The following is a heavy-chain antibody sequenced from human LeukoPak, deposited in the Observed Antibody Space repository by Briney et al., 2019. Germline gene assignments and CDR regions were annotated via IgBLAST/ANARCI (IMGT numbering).Heavy chain of an antibody. CDR1: GFTFSSYV. D-gene: IGHD6-13*01. J-gene: IGHJ4*02. CDR2: ISGSGGST. V-gene: IGHV3-23*01. CDR3: AKDMRAAAGTSDY. Sequence: GGSLRLSCAASGFTFSSYVMSWVRQAPGKGLGWVSAISGSGGSTYYADAVKGRFTISRDNSKNTLYLQMNSLRAEDTAVYYCAKDMRAAAGTSDYWGQGTLVTVSS.